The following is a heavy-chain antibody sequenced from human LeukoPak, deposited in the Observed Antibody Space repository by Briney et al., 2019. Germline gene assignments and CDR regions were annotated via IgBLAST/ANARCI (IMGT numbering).Heavy chain of an antibody. CDR3: AREVTYSNYDWFDP. J-gene: IGHJ5*02. V-gene: IGHV4-34*01. D-gene: IGHD4-11*01. CDR1: GGSFSGYY. Sequence: SSETLSLTCAVYGGSFSGYYWSWIRQPPGKGLEWIGEINHSGSTNYNPSLKSRVTMSVDTSKNQFSLKLSSVTAADTAVYYCAREVTYSNYDWFDPWGQGTLVTVSS. CDR2: INHSGST.